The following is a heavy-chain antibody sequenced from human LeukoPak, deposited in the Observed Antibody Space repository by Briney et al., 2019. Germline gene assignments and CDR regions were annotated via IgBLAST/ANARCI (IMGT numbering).Heavy chain of an antibody. CDR1: GGSISSYY. Sequence: SETLSLTCTVSGGSISSYYWSWIRQPPGKGLEWIGYIYYSGSTNYNPSLKSRVTISVDTSENQFSLKLSSVTAADTAVYYCARHSSGWYDVDYWGQGTLVTVSS. D-gene: IGHD6-19*01. CDR2: IYYSGST. J-gene: IGHJ4*02. CDR3: ARHSSGWYDVDY. V-gene: IGHV4-59*08.